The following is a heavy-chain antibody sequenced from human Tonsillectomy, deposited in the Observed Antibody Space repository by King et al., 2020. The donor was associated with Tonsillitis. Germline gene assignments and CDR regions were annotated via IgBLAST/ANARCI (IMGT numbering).Heavy chain of an antibody. CDR2: IYPGDSDI. D-gene: IGHD1-1*01. CDR3: ARCTTFGSHGELAY. CDR1: GYRFATYW. Sequence: EFQLVQSGAVVKKPGESLNISCQGSGYRFATYWVAWVRQMPGKGLEWVGIIYPGDSDIKYSPSFQGRVTISVDMSISTAYLQSNSLKASDTAIYYCARCTTFGSHGELAYGGQGTLVTASS. J-gene: IGHJ4*02. V-gene: IGHV5-51*01.